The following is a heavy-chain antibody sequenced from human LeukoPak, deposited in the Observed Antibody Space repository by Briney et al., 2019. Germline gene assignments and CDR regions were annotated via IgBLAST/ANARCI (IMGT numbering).Heavy chain of an antibody. CDR3: ARDFEFGSAAGTPN. CDR2: ISSSSSYI. J-gene: IGHJ4*02. V-gene: IGHV3-21*01. D-gene: IGHD6-13*01. Sequence: GGSLRLSCAASGFTFSSYSMNWVRQAPGKGLEWVSSISSSSSYIYYADSVKGRFTISRDNAKNSLYLQMNSLRAEDTAVYYCARDFEFGSAAGTPNWGQGTLVTVSS. CDR1: GFTFSSYS.